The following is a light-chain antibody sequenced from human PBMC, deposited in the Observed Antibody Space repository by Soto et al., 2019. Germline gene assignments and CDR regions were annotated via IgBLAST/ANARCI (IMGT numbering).Light chain of an antibody. CDR1: HYIYSN. CDR3: QQYHHLWT. CDR2: RAS. Sequence: EIVMTQSPATLSVSPGERATLSCTASHYIYSNVAWFQQRPGQAPRLLIYRASTRATGTPARFTGSGSGTQFTLTITSLQSAYFALYYCQQYHHLWTFGQGTEVEIK. V-gene: IGKV3-15*01. J-gene: IGKJ1*01.